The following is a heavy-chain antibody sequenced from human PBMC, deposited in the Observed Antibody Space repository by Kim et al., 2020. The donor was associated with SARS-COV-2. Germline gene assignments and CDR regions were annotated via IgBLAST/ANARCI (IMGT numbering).Heavy chain of an antibody. J-gene: IGHJ5*02. CDR2: ISYDGSNK. CDR1: GFTFSSYG. CDR3: ARDARGFGEPYNWFDP. Sequence: GGSLRLSCAASGFTFSSYGMHWVRQAPGKGLEWVAVISYDGSNKYYADSVKGRFTISRDNSKNTLYLQMNSLRAEDTAVYYCARDARGFGEPYNWFDPWGQGTLVTVSS. V-gene: IGHV3-33*05. D-gene: IGHD3-10*01.